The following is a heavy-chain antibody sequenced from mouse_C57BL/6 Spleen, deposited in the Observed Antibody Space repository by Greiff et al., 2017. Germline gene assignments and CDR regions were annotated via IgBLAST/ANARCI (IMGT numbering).Heavy chain of an antibody. Sequence: VQLQQSGAELVRPGTSVKVSCKASGYAFTNYLIEWVKQRPGQGLAWIGVINPGRGGTNYNEKFKGKATLTVDKSSSTAYMQLSTLTSEDSAVYFDARLDYGSSYPYYYAIDYWGQGTSVTVSS. CDR3: ARLDYGSSYPYYYAIDY. CDR1: GYAFTNYL. V-gene: IGHV1-54*01. J-gene: IGHJ4*01. CDR2: INPGRGGT. D-gene: IGHD1-1*01.